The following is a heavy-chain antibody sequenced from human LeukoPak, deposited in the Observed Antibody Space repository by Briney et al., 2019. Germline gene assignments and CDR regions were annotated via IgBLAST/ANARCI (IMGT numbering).Heavy chain of an antibody. CDR2: INHSGST. D-gene: IGHD2-21*02. CDR3: AIRARGGGDPFDP. CDR1: GGSFSGYY. V-gene: IGHV4-34*01. Sequence: PSETLSLTCAVYGGSFSGYYWSWIRQPPGKGLEWIGEINHSGSTNYNPSLKCRVTISVDTSKNQFSLKLSSVTAADTAVYYCAIRARGGGDPFDPWGQGTLVTVSS. J-gene: IGHJ5*02.